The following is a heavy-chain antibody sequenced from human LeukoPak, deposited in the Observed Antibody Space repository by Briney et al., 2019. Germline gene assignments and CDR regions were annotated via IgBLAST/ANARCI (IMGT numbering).Heavy chain of an antibody. Sequence: ASVKVSCKASGYTFSNYGISWVRQAPGQGLEWMGWMNPNSGNTGYAQKFQGRVTITRNTSISTAYMELSSLRSEDTAVYYCARVPAATPFDYWGQGTLVTVSS. J-gene: IGHJ4*02. V-gene: IGHV1-8*03. CDR3: ARVPAATPFDY. CDR1: GYTFSNYG. D-gene: IGHD2-2*01. CDR2: MNPNSGNT.